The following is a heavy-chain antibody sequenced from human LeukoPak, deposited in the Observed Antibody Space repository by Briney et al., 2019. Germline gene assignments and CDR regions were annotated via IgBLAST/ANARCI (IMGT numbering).Heavy chain of an antibody. V-gene: IGHV3-30-3*01. D-gene: IGHD4-17*01. Sequence: GGSLRLSCAASGFTFSSYAMHWVRQAPAKGLEWVAVISYDGSNKYYADSVKGRFTISRGNSKNTLYLQMNSLRAEDTAVYYCARERGYGIDYWGQGTLVTVSS. CDR2: ISYDGSNK. CDR3: ARERGYGIDY. CDR1: GFTFSSYA. J-gene: IGHJ4*02.